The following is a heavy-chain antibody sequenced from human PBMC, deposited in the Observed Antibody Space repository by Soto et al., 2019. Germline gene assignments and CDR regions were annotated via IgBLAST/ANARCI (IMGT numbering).Heavy chain of an antibody. V-gene: IGHV3-23*01. Sequence: EVQLLVSGGGLVQPGASLRLSCAASGFTFSSYAMGWVRQAPGKGLEWVSTISGNGVATYYADSVKGRFTISRDNSQNTLFLQMNSLRAEDTAMYYCARDAFGVFIHFDDWGQGTLVTVSS. CDR3: ARDAFGVFIHFDD. CDR2: ISGNGVAT. D-gene: IGHD3-3*01. J-gene: IGHJ4*02. CDR1: GFTFSSYA.